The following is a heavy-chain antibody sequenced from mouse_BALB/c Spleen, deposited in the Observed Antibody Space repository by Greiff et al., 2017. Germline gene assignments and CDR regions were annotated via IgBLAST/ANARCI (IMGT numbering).Heavy chain of an antibody. CDR1: GYAFSSYW. CDR3: ARSGWDGDWYFDV. J-gene: IGHJ1*01. Sequence: QVQLQQSGAELVRPGSSVNISCKASGYAFSSYWMNWVKQRPGQGLEWIGQIYPGDGDTNYNGKFKGKATLTADKSSSTAYMQLSSLTSEDSAVYFCARSGWDGDWYFDVWGAGTTVTVSS. D-gene: IGHD4-1*01. V-gene: IGHV1-80*01. CDR2: IYPGDGDT.